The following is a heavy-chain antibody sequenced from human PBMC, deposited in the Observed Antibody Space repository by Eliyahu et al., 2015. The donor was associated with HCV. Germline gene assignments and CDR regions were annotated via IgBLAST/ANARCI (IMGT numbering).Heavy chain of an antibody. CDR1: GFTFNRYP. J-gene: IGHJ5*02. CDR2: ISESGGNT. Sequence: EVQLLESGGDLVQPGGSLRLSCAASGFTFNRYPMTWVRQAPGKGLDWVAAISESGGNTYYADSVKGRFTISRDNSKNTLYLQMHSLRVEDTAIYYCAKEEPIALAGSWGQGTLVTVSS. V-gene: IGHV3-23*01. D-gene: IGHD6-19*01. CDR3: AKEEPIALAGS.